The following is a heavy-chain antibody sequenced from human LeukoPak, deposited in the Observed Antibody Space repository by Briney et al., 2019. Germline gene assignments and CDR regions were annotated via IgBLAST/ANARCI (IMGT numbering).Heavy chain of an antibody. CDR1: GYTFTSYG. CDR3: VSGPRGYNIYFDN. V-gene: IGHV1-18*01. D-gene: IGHD5-24*01. Sequence: GASVKVSCKASGYTFTSYGISWVRQAPGQGLEWMGWISAYNGNTNYAQKLQGRVTMTTDTSTSTAYMELRGLRSDDTAVYICVSGPRGYNIYFDNWGQGTLVTVPP. CDR2: ISAYNGNT. J-gene: IGHJ4*02.